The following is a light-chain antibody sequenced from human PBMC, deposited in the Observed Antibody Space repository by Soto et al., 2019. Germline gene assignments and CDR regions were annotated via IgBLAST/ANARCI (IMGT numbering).Light chain of an antibody. CDR2: AAS. V-gene: IGKV1-39*01. CDR3: QPRYSTPRT. Sequence: DIQLTQSPSSLSASVGDRVTITCRASQRIGSYLNWYQHEPGKAPKLLIYAASSLQSGVPSRFSGSGSGTDFTLTISSLQPEDFATYYCQPRYSTPRTFGQGTKLEIK. CDR1: QRIGSY. J-gene: IGKJ2*01.